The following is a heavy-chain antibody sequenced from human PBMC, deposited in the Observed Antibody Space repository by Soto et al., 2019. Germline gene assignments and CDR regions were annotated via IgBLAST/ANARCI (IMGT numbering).Heavy chain of an antibody. CDR1: GDSISNCY. J-gene: IGHJ5*02. CDR3: SRSIWVEGGGPLDP. D-gene: IGHD3-3*02. Sequence: QVQLQGWGPGLVKPSETLSLTCTVSGDSISNCYWSWIRQPPGKGLEWLGYIHSSGSTKFNPSLMSRVTMSVDTSKSQFSLRLSSVTAADTAVYYCSRSIWVEGGGPLDPWGQGTLVTVSS. V-gene: IGHV4-59*01. CDR2: IHSSGST.